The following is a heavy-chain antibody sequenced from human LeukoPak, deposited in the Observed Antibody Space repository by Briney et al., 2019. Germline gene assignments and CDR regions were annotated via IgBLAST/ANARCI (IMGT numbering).Heavy chain of an antibody. J-gene: IGHJ4*02. CDR3: ATPTFYDSSGYYYFDY. V-gene: IGHV1-24*01. CDR1: GFTFSSYG. CDR2: FDPEDGET. Sequence: GGSLRLSCAASGFTFSSYGMHWVRQAPGKGLEWMGSFDPEDGETIYAQKFQGRVTMTEDTSTDTAYMELSSLRSEDTAVYYCATPTFYDSSGYYYFDYWGQGTLVTVSS. D-gene: IGHD3-22*01.